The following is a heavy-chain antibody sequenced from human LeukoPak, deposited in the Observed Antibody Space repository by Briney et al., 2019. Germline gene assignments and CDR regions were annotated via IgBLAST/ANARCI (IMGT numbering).Heavy chain of an antibody. J-gene: IGHJ4*02. CDR3: ARDPDGYGSGSENFDY. Sequence: GASVKVSCKASGYTFTSYGISWVRQAPGQGLEWMGWISAYNGNTNYAQKLQGRVTMTTDTSTSTAYMELRSLRSDDTAVYYCARDPDGYGSGSENFDYWGQGTLVTVSS. V-gene: IGHV1-18*04. CDR2: ISAYNGNT. D-gene: IGHD3-10*01. CDR1: GYTFTSYG.